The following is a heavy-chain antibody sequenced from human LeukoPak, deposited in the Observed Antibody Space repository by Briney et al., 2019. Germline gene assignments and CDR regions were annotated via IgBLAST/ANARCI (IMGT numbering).Heavy chain of an antibody. CDR3: ANGAGSRYFDS. CDR1: GFTFSNYA. V-gene: IGHV3-23*01. D-gene: IGHD3-16*01. CDR2: ISSSGGST. J-gene: IGHJ4*02. Sequence: GGSLRLSCGASGFTFSNYAMSWVRQAPGKGLEWVSAISSSGGSTFYADPVKGRFTISRDNSKKTLYLQMNSLRAEDTAVYYCANGAGSRYFDSWGQGTLVTVSS.